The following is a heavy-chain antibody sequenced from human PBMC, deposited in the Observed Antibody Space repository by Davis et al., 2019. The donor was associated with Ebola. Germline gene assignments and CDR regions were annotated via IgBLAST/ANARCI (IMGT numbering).Heavy chain of an antibody. J-gene: IGHJ4*02. CDR1: EFSVSSNY. Sequence: GESLKISCAASEFSVSSNYINWVRQAPGKGLEWISTIHIDGSTDYADSVKGRFTISRDNSENTLYLQMNSLTADDTAVYYCARAVFHEVLDYWGQGTPVTVSS. CDR2: IHIDGST. V-gene: IGHV3-66*02. CDR3: ARAVFHEVLDY. D-gene: IGHD3-3*01.